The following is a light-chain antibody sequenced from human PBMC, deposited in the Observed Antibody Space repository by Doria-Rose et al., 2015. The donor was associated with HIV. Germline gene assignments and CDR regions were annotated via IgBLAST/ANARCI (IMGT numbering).Light chain of an antibody. CDR2: AAS. CDR3: QQYKSYPIT. V-gene: IGKV1-16*02. J-gene: IGKJ5*01. Sequence: VTITCRASQDINTYLAWFQQQPGKAPKSLIYAASSLQSGVPSKFRGSGSETDFTLTITSLQPEDFATYYCQQYKSYPITFGQGTRLEIK. CDR1: QDINTY.